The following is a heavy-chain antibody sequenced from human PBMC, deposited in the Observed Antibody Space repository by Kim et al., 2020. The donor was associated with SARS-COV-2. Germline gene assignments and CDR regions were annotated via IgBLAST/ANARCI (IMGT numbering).Heavy chain of an antibody. D-gene: IGHD3-22*01. CDR3: AKVYYDSSGYYQGDDAF. J-gene: IGHJ3*01. CDR2: ISYDGSNK. CDR1: GFTFSSYG. V-gene: IGHV3-30*18. Sequence: GGSLRLSCAASGFTFSSYGMHWVRQAPGKGLEWVAVISYDGSNKYYADSVKGRFTISRDNSKNTLYLQMNSLRAEDTAVYDCAKVYYDSSGYYQGDDAF.